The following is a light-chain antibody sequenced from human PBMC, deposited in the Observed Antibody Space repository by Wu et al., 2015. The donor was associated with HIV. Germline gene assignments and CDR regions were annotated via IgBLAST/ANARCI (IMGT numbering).Light chain of an antibody. CDR3: QKYNSAPFT. CDR2: GAS. Sequence: EIVLTQSPGTLSLSPGERATLSCRASQSVSSSYFAWYQQKPGQAPRLLIYGASSRATGIPDRFSGSGSGTDFTLTISRLEPEDVASYYCQKYNSAPFTFGPGTKLDIK. V-gene: IGKV3-20*01. J-gene: IGKJ3*01. CDR1: QSVSSSY.